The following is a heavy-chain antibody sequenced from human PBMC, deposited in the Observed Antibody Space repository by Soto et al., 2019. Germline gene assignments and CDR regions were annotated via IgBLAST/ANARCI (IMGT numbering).Heavy chain of an antibody. CDR3: ARDRHSGYAQGLGMDV. CDR2: TYYRSKWYN. V-gene: IGHV6-1*01. Sequence: QSQTLSLTCAISGDSVSSNSAAWNWIRQSPSRGLEWLGRTYYRSKWYNDYAVSVKSRITINPDTSKNQFSLQLNSVTPEDTAVYYCARDRHSGYAQGLGMDVWGQGTTVTVSS. CDR1: GDSVSSNSAA. D-gene: IGHD5-12*01. J-gene: IGHJ6*02.